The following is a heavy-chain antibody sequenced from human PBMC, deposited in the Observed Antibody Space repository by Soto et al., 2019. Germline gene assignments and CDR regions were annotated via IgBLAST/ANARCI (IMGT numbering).Heavy chain of an antibody. CDR1: GYTFSDYG. V-gene: IGHV1-18*01. D-gene: IGHD6-6*01. Sequence: ASVKVSCKASGYTFSDYGITWVRQAPGQGLEWMGWISGYDGNTNYAQNFQGRVTMTTDPSTRTAYMELRSLRSDDTAVYYCARKSSSSSWFDPWGQGTLVTVSS. J-gene: IGHJ5*02. CDR3: ARKSSSSSWFDP. CDR2: ISGYDGNT.